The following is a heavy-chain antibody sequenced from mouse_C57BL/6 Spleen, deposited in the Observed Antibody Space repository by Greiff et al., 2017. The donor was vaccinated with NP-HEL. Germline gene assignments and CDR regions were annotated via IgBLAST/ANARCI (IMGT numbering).Heavy chain of an antibody. CDR1: GYTFTDYN. D-gene: IGHD2-4*01. CDR3: ARGDDYDGYFDY. CDR2: INPNNGGT. J-gene: IGHJ2*01. V-gene: IGHV1-18*01. Sequence: EVQLQQSGPELVKPGASVKIPCKASGYTFTDYNMDWVKQSHGKSLEWIGDINPNNGGTIYNQKFKGKATLTVDKSSSTAYMELRSLTSEDTAVYYGARGDDYDGYFDYWGQGTTLTVSS.